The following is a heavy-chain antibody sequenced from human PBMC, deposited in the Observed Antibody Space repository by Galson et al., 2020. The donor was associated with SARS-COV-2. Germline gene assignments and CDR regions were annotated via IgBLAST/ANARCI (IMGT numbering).Heavy chain of an antibody. Sequence: SVKVSCKASGGTFSSYAISWVRQAPGQGLEWMGGIIPILGIANYAQKFQGRVTITADKSTSTAYMELSSLRSEDTAVYYCARSGGSSWYRDYYYYYMDVWGKGTTVTVSS. CDR2: IIPILGIA. CDR1: GGTFSSYA. CDR3: ARSGGSSWYRDYYYYYMDV. J-gene: IGHJ6*03. D-gene: IGHD6-13*01. V-gene: IGHV1-69*10.